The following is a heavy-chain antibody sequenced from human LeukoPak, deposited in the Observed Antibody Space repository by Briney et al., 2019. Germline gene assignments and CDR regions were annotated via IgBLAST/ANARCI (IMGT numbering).Heavy chain of an antibody. J-gene: IGHJ6*02. CDR1: GGSISSYY. Sequence: PSETLSLTCTVPGGSISSYYWSWIRQPPGKGLEWIGYIYYSGCTNYNPSLKSRVTISVDTSKNQFSLKLSSVTAADTAVYYCARAGYDFWSGLEFYGMDVWGQGTTATVSS. CDR2: IYYSGCT. V-gene: IGHV4-59*01. CDR3: ARAGYDFWSGLEFYGMDV. D-gene: IGHD3-3*01.